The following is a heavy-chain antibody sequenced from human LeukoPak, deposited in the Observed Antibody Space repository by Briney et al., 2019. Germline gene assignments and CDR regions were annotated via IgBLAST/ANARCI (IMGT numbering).Heavy chain of an antibody. V-gene: IGHV3-7*01. CDR2: INQDGSEK. CDR3: VRDSLKTVLSPVGSY. J-gene: IGHJ4*02. Sequence: GGSLRLSCAASGFTFTTYRMSWVRQAPGKGLEWVANINQDGSEKYYVDSVKGRFIISRDNAKNSLYLQMSCLRAEDTAVYYCVRDSLKTVLSPVGSYWGQGTLVTVSS. D-gene: IGHD4-23*01. CDR1: GFTFTTYR.